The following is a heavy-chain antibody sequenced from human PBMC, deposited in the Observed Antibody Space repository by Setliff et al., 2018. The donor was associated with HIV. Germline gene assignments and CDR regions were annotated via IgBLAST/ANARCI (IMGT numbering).Heavy chain of an antibody. J-gene: IGHJ5*01. D-gene: IGHD4-17*01. V-gene: IGHV4-34*01. CDR1: GGSFPAYY. Sequence: ASETLSLTCAVYGGSFPAYYWNWIRQPPGKGLEWIGEINYDGDTTYNPSLKSRVNMFIDTSKKQFSLKVASVTAADTAVYYCVRQHGDYAFGSWGQGTLVTVSS. CDR2: INYDGDT. CDR3: VRQHGDYAFGS.